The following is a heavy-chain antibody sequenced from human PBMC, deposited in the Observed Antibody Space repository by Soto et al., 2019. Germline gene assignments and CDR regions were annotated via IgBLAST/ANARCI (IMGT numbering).Heavy chain of an antibody. CDR1: GGSISDYY. CDR2: IYKSGST. D-gene: IGHD1-26*01. Sequence: QVQLQESGPGLVKPSETLSLTCSVSGGSISDYYWSWIRQPPGRGLEWIGYIYKSGSTNYNPSLKSRVTISVDTSKNLFSLKLSSVTAADTAVYYCARDQNGSPHFDYWGQGTQVTVSS. CDR3: ARDQNGSPHFDY. J-gene: IGHJ4*02. V-gene: IGHV4-59*01.